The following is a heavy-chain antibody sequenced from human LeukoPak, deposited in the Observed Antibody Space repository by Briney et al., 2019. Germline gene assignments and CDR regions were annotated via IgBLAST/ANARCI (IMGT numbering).Heavy chain of an antibody. CDR1: ARFISIRCSC. CDR3: ARDPSRTSPTDY. D-gene: IGHD2-2*01. CDR2: MYYSGST. Sequence: SLTRPLAARFISIRCSCSARLRERPGKGLEWFGRMYYSGSTYYTPSLKGRVTISVHTSKNQFSLKLSSVTAADTAVYYCARDPSRTSPTDYWGQGTLVTVSS. V-gene: IGHV4-39*07. J-gene: IGHJ4*02.